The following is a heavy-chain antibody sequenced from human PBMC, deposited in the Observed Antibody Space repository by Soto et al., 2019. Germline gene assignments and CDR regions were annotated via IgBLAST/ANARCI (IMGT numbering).Heavy chain of an antibody. V-gene: IGHV4-31*11. CDR1: GVLIAGDAYY. D-gene: IGHD3-16*02. CDR2: GSHRGNT. J-gene: IGHJ4*02. Sequence: SETLSLSVGVCGVLIAGDAYYWGCIRDHPGKGLEWIGYGSHRGNTYYNPALKSRLTISLDTSKNQFYLHLTSVTAAHTAVYYRARYRSTATWSKFDYWGQGTQVTVSS. CDR3: ARYRSTATWSKFDY.